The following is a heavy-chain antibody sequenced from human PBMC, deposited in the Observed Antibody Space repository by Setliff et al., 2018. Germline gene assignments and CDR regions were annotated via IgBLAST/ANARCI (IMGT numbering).Heavy chain of an antibody. V-gene: IGHV3-48*04. CDR2: ISSSSSTI. J-gene: IGHJ4*02. D-gene: IGHD6-13*01. Sequence: GGSLRLSCAACGFTFSSYSMNWVRQAPGKGLEWVSYISSSSSTIYYADSVKGRFTISRDNAKNSLYLQMNSLRAEDTAVYYCARLPYSSSWYYPSYYFDYWGQGTLVTVSS. CDR1: GFTFSSYS. CDR3: ARLPYSSSWYYPSYYFDY.